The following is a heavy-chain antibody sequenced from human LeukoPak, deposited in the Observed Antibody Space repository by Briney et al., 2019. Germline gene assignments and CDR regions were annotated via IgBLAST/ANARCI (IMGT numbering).Heavy chain of an antibody. CDR2: ISSSGSTI. CDR3: ARDEGWFGELYY. Sequence: GGSLRLSCAASGFTFSSYEMNWVRQAPGKGPEWVSYISSSGSTIYYADSVKGRFTISRDNAKNSLYLQMNSLRAEDTAVYYCARDEGWFGELYYWGQGTLVTVSS. V-gene: IGHV3-48*03. CDR1: GFTFSSYE. D-gene: IGHD3-10*01. J-gene: IGHJ4*02.